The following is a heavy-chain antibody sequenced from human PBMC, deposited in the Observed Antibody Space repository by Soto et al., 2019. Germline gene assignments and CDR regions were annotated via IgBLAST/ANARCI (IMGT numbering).Heavy chain of an antibody. D-gene: IGHD3-3*01. CDR2: IFHSGST. J-gene: IGHJ4*02. Sequence: PSETLSLTCAVSGVSINSSNWWTWVRQPPGKGLDWVGEIFHSGSTTYNPSLRSRVTISADKSKNQFSLKLTSVTAADTAVYYCATQRGGSWSGSSDFWGQGTLVTVSS. CDR1: GVSINSSNW. CDR3: ATQRGGSWSGSSDF. V-gene: IGHV4-4*02.